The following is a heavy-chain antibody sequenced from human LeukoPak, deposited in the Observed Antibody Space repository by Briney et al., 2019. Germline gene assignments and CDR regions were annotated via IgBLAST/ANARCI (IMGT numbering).Heavy chain of an antibody. J-gene: IGHJ6*02. Sequence: PGGSLRLSCAASGFTVSSNYMSWVRQAPGKGLEWVSVIYSGGSTYYADSVKGRFTIPRDNSKNTLYLQMNSLRAEDTAVYYCARDDILTGYYYGMDVWGQGTTVTVSS. CDR1: GFTVSSNY. CDR2: IYSGGST. CDR3: ARDDILTGYYYGMDV. V-gene: IGHV3-66*01. D-gene: IGHD3-9*01.